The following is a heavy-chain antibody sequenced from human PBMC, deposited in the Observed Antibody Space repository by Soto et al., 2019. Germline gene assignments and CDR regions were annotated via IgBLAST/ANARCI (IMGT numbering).Heavy chain of an antibody. V-gene: IGHV4-59*01. Sequence: SETLSLTYTVSGGSISSYYWSWIRQPPGKGLEWIGYIYYSGSTNYNPSLKSRVTISVDTSKNQFSLKLSSVTAADTAVYYCARTNIAAAGINGMDVWGQGTTVTVSS. CDR1: GGSISSYY. J-gene: IGHJ6*02. D-gene: IGHD6-13*01. CDR3: ARTNIAAAGINGMDV. CDR2: IYYSGST.